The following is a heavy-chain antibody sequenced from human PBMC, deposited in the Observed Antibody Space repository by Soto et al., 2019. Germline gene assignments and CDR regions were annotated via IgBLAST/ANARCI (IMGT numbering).Heavy chain of an antibody. D-gene: IGHD3-3*01. CDR1: GFTFSSYA. J-gene: IGHJ6*02. CDR2: ISYDGSNK. CDR3: ARETYYDFWSGPYYGMDV. Sequence: QVQLVESGGGVVQPGRSLRLSCAASGFTFSSYAMHWVRQAPGKGLEWVAVISYDGSNKYYADSVKGRFTISRDNSKNPVYLQMNSLRAEDTAVYYCARETYYDFWSGPYYGMDVWGQGTTVTVSS. V-gene: IGHV3-30-3*01.